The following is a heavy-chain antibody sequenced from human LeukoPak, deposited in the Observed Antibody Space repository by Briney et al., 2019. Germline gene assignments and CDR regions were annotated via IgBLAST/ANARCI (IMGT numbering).Heavy chain of an antibody. V-gene: IGHV4-4*02. D-gene: IGHD4-17*01. CDR1: GGSISSSNW. Sequence: SGTLSLTCAVSGGSISSSNWWGWVRQPPGKGLEWIGEIYHSGSTNYNPSLKSRVTIFVDTSKNQFSLKLSSVTAADTAVYYCARHSSLREPYYFDCWGQGTLVTVSS. CDR2: IYHSGST. CDR3: ARHSSLREPYYFDC. J-gene: IGHJ4*02.